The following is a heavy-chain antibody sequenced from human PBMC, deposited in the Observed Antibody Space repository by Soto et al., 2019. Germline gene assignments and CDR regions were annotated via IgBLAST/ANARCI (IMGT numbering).Heavy chain of an antibody. CDR2: INDASSDI. Sequence: PWGSLRLSCAASGCTFSGYYMNWVRQAPRKGLEWVTSINDASSDISYADSVKGRFTISRDNAKNTLYLQMNSLRAEYTAVYYCARSDYGDAFDYWGQGTLVTVSS. D-gene: IGHD4-17*01. CDR3: ARSDYGDAFDY. V-gene: IGHV3-21*01. CDR1: GCTFSGYY. J-gene: IGHJ4*02.